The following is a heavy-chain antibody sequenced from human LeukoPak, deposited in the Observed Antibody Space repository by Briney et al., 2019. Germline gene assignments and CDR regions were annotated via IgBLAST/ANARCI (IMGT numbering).Heavy chain of an antibody. CDR3: ARDYGTSSPFDY. CDR1: GYTFTSYD. V-gene: IGHV1-8*03. Sequence: ASVKISCKASGYTFTSYDINWVRQATRQGREWRVWMNPNSGNTGYAQKFQGRVTITRNTSISTAYMELNSLRVEDTAAYYCARDYGTSSPFDYWGQGTLVTVSS. J-gene: IGHJ4*02. CDR2: MNPNSGNT. D-gene: IGHD4-17*01.